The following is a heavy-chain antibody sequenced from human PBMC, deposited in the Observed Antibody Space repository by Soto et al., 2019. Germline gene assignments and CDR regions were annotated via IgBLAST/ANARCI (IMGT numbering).Heavy chain of an antibody. CDR1: GASISSGYY. V-gene: IGHV4-31*03. CDR3: ARALRSYYFDY. Sequence: SETLSLTCTVSGASISSGYYWTWIRQHPGKGLEWIGYIYYNGNTFYNPSLKSRLTISLDTSKTQFSLKLSSVTAADAAMYYCARALRSYYFDYWGQGTLVTVSS. CDR2: IYYNGNT. J-gene: IGHJ4*02. D-gene: IGHD3-16*02.